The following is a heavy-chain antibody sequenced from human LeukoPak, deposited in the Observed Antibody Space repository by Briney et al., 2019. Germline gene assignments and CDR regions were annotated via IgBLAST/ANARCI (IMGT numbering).Heavy chain of an antibody. V-gene: IGHV3-33*01. Sequence: PGGSLRLSCAASGFTFSSYGMHWVRQAPGKRLEWVAVIWYDGSNKYYADSVKGRFTISRDNSKNTLYLQLNSLRAEDTAVYYCARRGPGGELDYWGQGTQVTVSS. D-gene: IGHD3-16*01. CDR2: IWYDGSNK. CDR3: ARRGPGGELDY. J-gene: IGHJ4*02. CDR1: GFTFSSYG.